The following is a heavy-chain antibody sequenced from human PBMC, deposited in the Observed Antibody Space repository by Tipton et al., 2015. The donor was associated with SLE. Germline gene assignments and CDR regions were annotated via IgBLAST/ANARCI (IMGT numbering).Heavy chain of an antibody. D-gene: IGHD3/OR15-3a*01. Sequence: TLSLTCTVSGGSISSSSYYWGWSRQPPGKGLEWIVHIYTSGSTYYNPSLKSRVTISVDTSKNQFPLKLSSVTAADTAVYYCARVLDSAILDYWGQGTLVTVSS. V-gene: IGHV4-39*06. CDR1: GGSISSSSYY. CDR2: IYTSGST. J-gene: IGHJ4*02. CDR3: ARVLDSAILDY.